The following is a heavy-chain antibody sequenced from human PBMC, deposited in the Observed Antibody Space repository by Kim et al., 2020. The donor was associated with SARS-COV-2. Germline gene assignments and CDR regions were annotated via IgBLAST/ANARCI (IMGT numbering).Heavy chain of an antibody. CDR2: LNASGGTT. V-gene: IGHV1-46*01. CDR1: GYTFTAYY. CDR3: AREFSAGFMGY. D-gene: IGHD3-10*01. Sequence: ASVKVSCKASGYTFTAYYMHWVRQAPGQGLEWMGVLNASGGTTIYAQKFQGRVTMTRDTSTSTVYMDLSSLTSDDTAVYYCAREFSAGFMGYWGQGTLVTVSS. J-gene: IGHJ4*02.